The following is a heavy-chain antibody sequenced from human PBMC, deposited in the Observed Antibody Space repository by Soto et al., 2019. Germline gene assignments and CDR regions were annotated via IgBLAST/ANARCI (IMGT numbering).Heavy chain of an antibody. CDR2: ISYDGSNK. V-gene: IGHV3-30-3*01. Sequence: SGGSLRLSXAASGFTFSSYAMHWVRQAPGKGLEWVAVISYDGSNKYYADSVKGRFTISRDNSKNTLYLQMNSLRAEDTAVYYCARDRSHSGWYVTPGYWGQGTLVTVSS. J-gene: IGHJ4*02. CDR3: ARDRSHSGWYVTPGY. D-gene: IGHD6-19*01. CDR1: GFTFSSYA.